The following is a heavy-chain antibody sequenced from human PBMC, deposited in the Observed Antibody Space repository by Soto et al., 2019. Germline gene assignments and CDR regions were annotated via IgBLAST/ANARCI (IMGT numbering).Heavy chain of an antibody. CDR2: INCDAGRT. D-gene: IGHD3-22*01. V-gene: IGHV3-23*01. CDR3: TRGSHYHCNGNTCPEEN. CDR1: GFTFSNYV. Sequence: EVQLLESGGGLVQPGGSLRLSCAASGFTFSNYVMSWVRQAPGKGLEWVSNINCDAGRTSSADSVKGRFTIFRDNSRSTLYLQMNSLRADDTAVYHCTRGSHYHCNGNTCPEENWGQGTLVTVSS. J-gene: IGHJ4*02.